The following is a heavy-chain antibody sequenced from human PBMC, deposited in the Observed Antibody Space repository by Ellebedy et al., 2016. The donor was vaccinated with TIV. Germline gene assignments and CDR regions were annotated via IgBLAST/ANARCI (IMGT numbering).Heavy chain of an antibody. Sequence: GGSLRLSXAASGLTLSSNAMHWVRQAPGKGLEWVAVISYDGSNKYYADSVKGRFTISRDNSKNTLYLQIKSLRAEDTAVYYCGRGRLRWYFDLWGRGTLVTVSS. CDR2: ISYDGSNK. V-gene: IGHV3-30*04. CDR1: GLTLSSNA. D-gene: IGHD2-21*01. CDR3: GRGRLRWYFDL. J-gene: IGHJ2*01.